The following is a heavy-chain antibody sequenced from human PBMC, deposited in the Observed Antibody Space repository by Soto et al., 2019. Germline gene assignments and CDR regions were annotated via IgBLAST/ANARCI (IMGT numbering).Heavy chain of an antibody. J-gene: IGHJ6*03. D-gene: IGHD4-17*01. Sequence: QVQLVQSGAEVKKPGASVKVSCKASGYTFTSYGISWVRQAPGQGLVWMGWISAYNGNTNYAQKLQGRVTMTTDTSTSTAYMELRSLRSDDTAVYYCARARGEYGDYGYYYYYMDGWGKGTTVTVSS. V-gene: IGHV1-18*01. CDR1: GYTFTSYG. CDR3: ARARGEYGDYGYYYYYMDG. CDR2: ISAYNGNT.